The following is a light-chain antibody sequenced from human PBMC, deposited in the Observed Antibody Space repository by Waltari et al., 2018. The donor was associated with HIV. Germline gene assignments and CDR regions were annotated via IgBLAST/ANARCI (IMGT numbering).Light chain of an antibody. CDR1: TSNIRGTT. V-gene: IGLV1-44*01. CDR3: AAWDDSLKGGA. CDR2: SNN. Sequence: QSVLAQPPSASGTPGQRVTISCSGRTSNIRGTTVSWYQQLPGTAPKLLIYSNNGRPSGVPDRLSGSTSGTSASLVISGLQSEDEADYYCAAWDDSLKGGAFGTGTKVTVL. J-gene: IGLJ1*01.